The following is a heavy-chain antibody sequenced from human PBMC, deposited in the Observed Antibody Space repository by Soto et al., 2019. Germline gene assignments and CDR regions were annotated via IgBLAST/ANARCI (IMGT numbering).Heavy chain of an antibody. CDR1: GGTISSWY. V-gene: IGHV4-59*08. D-gene: IGHD1-7*01. CDR3: ATMGTPATGLYYFDN. J-gene: IGHJ4*02. Sequence: PSETLSLTCTVSGGTISSWYWSWIRQPPGKGLEWIGYIYYSGSTNCNPSLKSRVTISVDTSKNQFSLKLSSVTAADTAVYYCATMGTPATGLYYFDNWGQGTLVTVSS. CDR2: IYYSGST.